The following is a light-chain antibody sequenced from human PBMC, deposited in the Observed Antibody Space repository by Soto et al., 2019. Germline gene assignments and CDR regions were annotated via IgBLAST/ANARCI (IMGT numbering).Light chain of an antibody. Sequence: DIQMTQSPSTLSACVGDRVNISCRASQSISKWLAWYQQKPGKPPNLLIYDASSLGSGVPSRFSGSGSGTEFTLTISSLQPGDFSMNHCQPNNSHSPYTFVQGTKVNIK. J-gene: IGKJ1*01. CDR1: QSISKW. V-gene: IGKV1-5*01. CDR3: QPNNSHSPYT. CDR2: DAS.